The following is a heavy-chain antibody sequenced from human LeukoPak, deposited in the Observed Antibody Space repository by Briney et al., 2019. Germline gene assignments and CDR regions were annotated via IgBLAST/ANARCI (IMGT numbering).Heavy chain of an antibody. CDR1: GDSISNYY. J-gene: IGHJ5*02. CDR3: AAGYCSSTSCYTVDWFDP. CDR2: VYYSGST. Sequence: SETLSLTCTVSGDSISNYYWSWIRQTPGKGLEWIGYVYYSGSTNYNPSLKSRVTISVDTSKNQFSLKLSSVTAADTAVYYCAAGYCSSTSCYTVDWFDPWGQGTLVTVSS. D-gene: IGHD2-2*02. V-gene: IGHV4-59*01.